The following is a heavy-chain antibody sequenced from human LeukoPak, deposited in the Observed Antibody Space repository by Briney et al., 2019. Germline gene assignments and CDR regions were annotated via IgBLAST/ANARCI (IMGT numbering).Heavy chain of an antibody. CDR1: GYTFTTYK. Sequence: ASVKVSCKASGYTFTTYKMHRVRQAPGQGLEWMGRINPNSGDTNYAQKFQGRVTMTRDTSISTAYMELSRLRSDDTAVYYCARDYCSSTSCLFDYWGQGTLVSVSS. V-gene: IGHV1-2*06. CDR3: ARDYCSSTSCLFDY. CDR2: INPNSGDT. D-gene: IGHD2-2*01. J-gene: IGHJ4*02.